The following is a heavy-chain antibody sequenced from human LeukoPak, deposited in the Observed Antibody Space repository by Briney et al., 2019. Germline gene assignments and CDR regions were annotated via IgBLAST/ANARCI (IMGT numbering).Heavy chain of an antibody. D-gene: IGHD6-13*01. Sequence: GGSLRLSCAASGFTFSNYFMSWIRQAPGKGLEWVANIKQDGGVIYYVDSVKGRFTISRDNAKNSVSLQMNSLRAEDTAIYYCATYLRNTAAGYYYFEYWGQGTLVTVSS. CDR1: GFTFSNYF. CDR3: ATYLRNTAAGYYYFEY. V-gene: IGHV3-7*01. J-gene: IGHJ4*02. CDR2: IKQDGGVI.